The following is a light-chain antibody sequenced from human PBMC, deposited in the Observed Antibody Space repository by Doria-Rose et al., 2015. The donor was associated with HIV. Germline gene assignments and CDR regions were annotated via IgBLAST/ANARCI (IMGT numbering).Light chain of an antibody. CDR3: QQTYSSPPWT. Sequence: DIKLTQSPSSLSASIEDRVTLPCRASQTASTDLNWFQQEPGKAPQSLINAASRLQSRVPSRFSGSSSGTDFTIPIRGRQPGDFATYYCQQTYSSPPWTFGQGTKVEMK. CDR2: AAS. V-gene: IGKV1-39*01. CDR1: QTASTD. J-gene: IGKJ1*01.